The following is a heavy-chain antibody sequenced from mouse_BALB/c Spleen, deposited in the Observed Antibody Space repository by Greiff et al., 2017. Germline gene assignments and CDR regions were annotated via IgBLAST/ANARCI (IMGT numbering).Heavy chain of an antibody. CDR1: GYAFSSSW. D-gene: IGHD4-1*01. CDR2: IYPGDGDT. V-gene: IGHV1-82*01. J-gene: IGHJ2*01. Sequence: QVQLQQSGPELVKPGASVKISCKASGYAFSSSWMNWVKQRPGQGLEWIGRIYPGDGDTNYNGKFKGKATLTADKSSSTAYMQLSSLTSVDSAVYFCAPQTGTGYFDYWGQGTTLTVSS. CDR3: APQTGTGYFDY.